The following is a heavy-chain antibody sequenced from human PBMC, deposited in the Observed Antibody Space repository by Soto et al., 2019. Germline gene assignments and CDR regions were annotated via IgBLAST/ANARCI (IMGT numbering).Heavy chain of an antibody. CDR1: GYTFTSYA. V-gene: IGHV1-3*05. Sequence: QVQLVQSGAEEKKPGASVKVSCKASGYTFTSYAMHWVRQAPGQRLEWMGWINAGNGNTKYSQKFQGRVTITRDTSASTAYMELSSLRSEDTAVYYCVRDGLLGAVYFDDWYFDLWGRGTLVTVSS. CDR2: INAGNGNT. D-gene: IGHD1-26*01. CDR3: VRDGLLGAVYFDDWYFDL. J-gene: IGHJ2*01.